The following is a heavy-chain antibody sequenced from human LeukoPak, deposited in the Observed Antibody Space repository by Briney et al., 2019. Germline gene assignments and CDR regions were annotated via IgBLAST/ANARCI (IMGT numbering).Heavy chain of an antibody. V-gene: IGHV3-49*04. D-gene: IGHD4-4*01. CDR1: GFTFGDYA. CDR3: TRALYSNYGVVESYYFDY. J-gene: IGHJ4*02. Sequence: GGSLRLSCTASGFTFGDYAMSWVRQAPGKGLEWVGFIRSKAHGGTTEYAASVKGRFTISRDDSKSIAYLQMNSLKTEDTAVYYCTRALYSNYGVVESYYFDYWGQGTLVTVSS. CDR2: IRSKAHGGTT.